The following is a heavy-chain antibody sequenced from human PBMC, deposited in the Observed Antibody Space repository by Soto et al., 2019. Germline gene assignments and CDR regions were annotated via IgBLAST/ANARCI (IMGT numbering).Heavy chain of an antibody. CDR1: GYTFSSYR. CDR3: ARADYGDADY. Sequence: QVQLVQSGAEVKKPVASVKVSCKASGYTFSSYRISWVRQAPGQGPEWMGWIHAYNGDTKYAQKFQDRLIMTTETSTSTAYMELRSLTSDDTAVYYCARADYGDADYWGQGTLVTVSS. D-gene: IGHD4-17*01. J-gene: IGHJ4*02. V-gene: IGHV1-18*01. CDR2: IHAYNGDT.